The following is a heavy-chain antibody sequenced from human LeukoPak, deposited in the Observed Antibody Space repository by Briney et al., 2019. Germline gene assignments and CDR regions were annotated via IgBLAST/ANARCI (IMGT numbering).Heavy chain of an antibody. CDR2: INSDGSST. J-gene: IGHJ6*02. CDR1: GFTFSSYW. Sequence: GGSLRLSCAASGFTFSSYWMHWVRQAPGKGLVGVSRINSDGSSTSYADSVQGRFTISRDNAKNPLYLQMNSLRAEDTAVYYCARDYGDYDYGMDVWGQGTTVTVSS. V-gene: IGHV3-74*01. D-gene: IGHD4-17*01. CDR3: ARDYGDYDYGMDV.